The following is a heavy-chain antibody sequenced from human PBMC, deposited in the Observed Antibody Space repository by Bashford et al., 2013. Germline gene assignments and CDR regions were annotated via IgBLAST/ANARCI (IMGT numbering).Heavy chain of an antibody. Sequence: WVRQAPGQGLEWMGWINPDNIGTKYAQEFQGRVTMTRDTSISTAYMELSRLRSDDTAVYYCAREAIRGLXYWGQGTLGHRLL. D-gene: IGHD5-12*01. J-gene: IGHJ4*02. V-gene: IGHV1-2*02. CDR3: AREAIRGLXY. CDR2: INPDNIGT.